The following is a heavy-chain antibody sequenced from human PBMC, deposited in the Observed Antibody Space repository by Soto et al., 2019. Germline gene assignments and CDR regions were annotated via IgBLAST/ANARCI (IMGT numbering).Heavy chain of an antibody. D-gene: IGHD2-8*01. Sequence: SETLSLTWTVSGGSISSGGYYWSWIRQHPGKGLEWIGYIYYSGSTYYNPSLKSRVTISVDTSKNQFSLKLSSVTAAGTAVYYCARVFLGYCTNGVCPIWYFDLWGRGTLVTVSS. J-gene: IGHJ2*01. V-gene: IGHV4-31*02. CDR3: ARVFLGYCTNGVCPIWYFDL. CDR2: IYYSGST. CDR1: GGSISSGGYY.